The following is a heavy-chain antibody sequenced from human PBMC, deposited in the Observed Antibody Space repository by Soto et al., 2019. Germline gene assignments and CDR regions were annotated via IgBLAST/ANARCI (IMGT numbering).Heavy chain of an antibody. V-gene: IGHV4-31*03. Sequence: KPSETLSLTCTVSGGSISSGGYYWSWIRQHPGKGLEWIGYIYYSGSTYYNPSLKSRVTISVDTSKNQFSLKLSSVTAADTAVYYCARADYGGNSGLDYWGQGTLVTVSS. CDR1: GGSISSGGYY. CDR2: IYYSGST. D-gene: IGHD4-17*01. CDR3: ARADYGGNSGLDY. J-gene: IGHJ4*02.